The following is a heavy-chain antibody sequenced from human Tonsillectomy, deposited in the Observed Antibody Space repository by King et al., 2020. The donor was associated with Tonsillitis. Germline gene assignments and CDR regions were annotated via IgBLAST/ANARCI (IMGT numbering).Heavy chain of an antibody. CDR1: GFTFSDYY. Sequence: VQLQESGGGLVKPGGSLRLSCAASGFTFSDYYMTLIRQAPGMGLEWVAYMSGSGDTLYYADSAKGRFTISRDNAQKLVSLQMNSLRAEDTAVYYCARSFRLDYWGQGILVTVSS. CDR2: MSGSGDTL. V-gene: IGHV3-11*01. CDR3: ARSFRLDY. D-gene: IGHD2/OR15-2a*01. J-gene: IGHJ4*02.